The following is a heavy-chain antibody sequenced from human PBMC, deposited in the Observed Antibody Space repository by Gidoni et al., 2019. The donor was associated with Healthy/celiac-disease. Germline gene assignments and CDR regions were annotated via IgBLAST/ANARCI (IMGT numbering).Heavy chain of an antibody. CDR2: IKSKTDGGTT. Sequence: EVQLVESGGGLVKPGGSLRLSCSASGFTFINAWMSWVRKAPGKGLEWVGRIKSKTDGGTTDYAAHVKGRFTISREDSKNTLYLQMNSLKTEDTAVYYCTKDGVGVTTGYWGQGTLVTVSS. V-gene: IGHV3-15*01. D-gene: IGHD4-17*01. CDR3: TKDGVGVTTGY. J-gene: IGHJ4*02. CDR1: GFTFINAW.